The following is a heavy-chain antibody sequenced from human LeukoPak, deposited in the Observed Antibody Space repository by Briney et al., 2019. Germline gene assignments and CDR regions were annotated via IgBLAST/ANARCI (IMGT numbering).Heavy chain of an antibody. Sequence: GASVKVSCKASGGTFSSYAISWVRQAPGQGLEWMGGIIPIFGTANYAQKFQGRVTITADKSTSTAYMELSSLRSEDTAVYYCARSYPSGYSYGYGSYGMDVWGEGTTVTVSS. J-gene: IGHJ6*04. CDR1: GGTFSSYA. V-gene: IGHV1-69*06. CDR2: IIPIFGTA. CDR3: ARSYPSGYSYGYGSYGMDV. D-gene: IGHD5-18*01.